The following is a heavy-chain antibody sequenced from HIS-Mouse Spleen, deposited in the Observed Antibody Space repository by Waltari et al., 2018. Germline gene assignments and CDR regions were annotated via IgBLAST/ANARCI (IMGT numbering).Heavy chain of an antibody. V-gene: IGHV4-31*01. CDR1: GGSISSGGYY. CDR3: ARSPYYDFWSGYSDNWFDP. J-gene: IGHJ5*02. Sequence: QVQLQESGPGLVKPSQTLSLTCTVSGGSISSGGYYWSWIRQHPGKGLEWIGYIDYSGATAANPSPKSAVTISVDTSKNPFSLRLSSVTAADTAVYYCARSPYYDFWSGYSDNWFDPWGQGTLVTVSS. CDR2: IDYSGAT. D-gene: IGHD3-3*01.